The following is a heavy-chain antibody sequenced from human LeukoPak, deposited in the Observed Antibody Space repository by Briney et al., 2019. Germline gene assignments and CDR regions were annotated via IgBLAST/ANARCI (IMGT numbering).Heavy chain of an antibody. CDR1: GFTFSSYA. CDR2: IRGSGGGS. Sequence: GGSLTLSCAASGFTFSSYAMSWVRQAPGKGLEWVSAIRGSGGGSNYGDSVKGRFTISRDNSKNTLYLQMNSLRAEDTAVYYCAKDLRITIIVVVKAPTEFDYWGQGTLVTVSS. J-gene: IGHJ4*02. CDR3: AKDLRITIIVVVKAPTEFDY. V-gene: IGHV3-23*01. D-gene: IGHD3-22*01.